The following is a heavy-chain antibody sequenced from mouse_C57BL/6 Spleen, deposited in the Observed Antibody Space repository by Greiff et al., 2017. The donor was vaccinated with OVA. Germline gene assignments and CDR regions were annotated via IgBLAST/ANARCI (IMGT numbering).Heavy chain of an antibody. CDR1: GYTFTSYW. CDR3: ARGFAY. Sequence: VQLQQPGAELVKPGASVKLSCKASGYTFTSYWMHWVKQRPGQGLEWIGMIHPDSGSTNYDEKFKSKATLTVDTSSSTAYMQLRSLTSEDSAVYYCARGFAYWGQGTSGTVSS. J-gene: IGHJ3*01. V-gene: IGHV1-64*01. CDR2: IHPDSGST.